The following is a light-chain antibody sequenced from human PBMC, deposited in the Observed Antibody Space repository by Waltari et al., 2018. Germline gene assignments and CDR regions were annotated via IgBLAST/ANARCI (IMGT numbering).Light chain of an antibody. J-gene: IGLJ6*01. CDR1: SARSASNY. CDR3: QSYDSSNLNV. Sequence: NFMLTQPHPVSESPGKTVTISRTGSSARSASNYVQWYQQRPGSAPTTVIYEDNQRPSGVPDRFSGSIDSSSNSASLTISGLKTEDEADYYCQSYDSSNLNVFGSDTKVTVL. V-gene: IGLV6-57*02. CDR2: EDN.